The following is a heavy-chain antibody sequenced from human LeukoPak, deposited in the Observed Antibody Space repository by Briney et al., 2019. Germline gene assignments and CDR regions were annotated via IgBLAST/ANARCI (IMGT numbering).Heavy chain of an antibody. V-gene: IGHV4-59*08. Sequence: SETLSLTCTVSGGSMSSYYWSWIRQPPGKGLEWIGYIYYSGSTNYNPSLKSRVTISVDTSKNQFSLKLSSVTAADTAVYYCARHGPRWLGRAYYFDYWGQGTLVTVSS. CDR3: ARHGPRWLGRAYYFDY. CDR2: IYYSGST. CDR1: GGSMSSYY. D-gene: IGHD3-22*01. J-gene: IGHJ4*02.